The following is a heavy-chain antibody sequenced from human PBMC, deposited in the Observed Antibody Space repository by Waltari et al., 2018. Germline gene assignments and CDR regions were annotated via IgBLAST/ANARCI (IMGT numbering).Heavy chain of an antibody. CDR1: GGSISSYY. V-gene: IGHV4-59*01. Sequence: QVQLQESGPGLAKPSETLSLTCTVSGGSISSYYWSWIRQPPGKGLEWIGYIYYSGSTNYNPSLKSRVTISVDTSKNQFSLKLSSVTAADTAVYYCARGGTRSIYYYYYMDVWGKGTTVTVSS. J-gene: IGHJ6*03. CDR2: IYYSGST. CDR3: ARGGTRSIYYYYYMDV. D-gene: IGHD3-16*01.